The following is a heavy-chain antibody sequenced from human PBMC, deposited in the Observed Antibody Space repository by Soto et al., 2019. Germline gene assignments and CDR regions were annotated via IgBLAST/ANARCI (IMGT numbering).Heavy chain of an antibody. CDR2: MSGSGGST. CDR1: GFTFSSYA. V-gene: IGHV3-23*01. J-gene: IGHJ5*02. CDR3: GKDAIDTSRGWFDQ. D-gene: IGHD3-10*01. Sequence: EVQLLESGGGLVQPGGSLRLSCAASGFTFSSYAMSWVRQAPGKGLEWVSAMSGSGGSTYYADSVKGRFTISRDNSKNTLYLQMNRLRAEDTAVYYCGKDAIDTSRGWFDQWGQGTLVTVSS.